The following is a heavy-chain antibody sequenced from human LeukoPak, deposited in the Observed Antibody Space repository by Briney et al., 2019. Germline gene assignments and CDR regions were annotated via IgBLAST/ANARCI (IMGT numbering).Heavy chain of an antibody. CDR1: GGSISSGGYY. CDR2: IYYSGST. D-gene: IGHD5-18*01. V-gene: IGHV4-31*03. J-gene: IGHJ4*02. Sequence: SQTLSLTCTVSGGSISSGGYYWSWIRQHPGKGLEWIGYIYYSGSTYYNPSLKSRVTISVDTSKNQFSLKLSSVTAADTAVYYCARRYSYGYYFDYWGQGTLVTVSS. CDR3: ARRYSYGYYFDY.